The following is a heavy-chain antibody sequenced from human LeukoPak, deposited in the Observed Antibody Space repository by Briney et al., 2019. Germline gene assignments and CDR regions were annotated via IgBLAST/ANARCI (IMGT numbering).Heavy chain of an antibody. CDR1: GFTFSSYW. Sequence: GGSLRLSCAASGFTFSSYWMSWVRHAPGKGLEWVAHIKQKGSGKCEMVSVKGRFTIYRDNAKNSLYLQINSLRAEDTAVYYCAKAWYYYDSYGDRYYFVHWGQGTVVTVSS. J-gene: IGHJ4*02. CDR3: AKAWYYYDSYGDRYYFVH. D-gene: IGHD3-22*01. V-gene: IGHV3-7*03. CDR2: IKQKGSGK.